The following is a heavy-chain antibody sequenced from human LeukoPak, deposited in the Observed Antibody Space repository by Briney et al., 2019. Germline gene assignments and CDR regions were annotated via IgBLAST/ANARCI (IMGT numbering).Heavy chain of an antibody. J-gene: IGHJ5*02. CDR1: GGTFSSYA. D-gene: IGHD2-2*01. CDR3: ARLPYCSSTSCPNWFDP. V-gene: IGHV1-69*05. Sequence: WASVKVSCKASGGTFSSYAISWVRQAPGQGLEWMGGIIPIFGTANYAQKFQGRVTITTDESTSTAYMELSSLRSEDTAVYYYARLPYCSSTSCPNWFDPWGQGTLVTVSS. CDR2: IIPIFGTA.